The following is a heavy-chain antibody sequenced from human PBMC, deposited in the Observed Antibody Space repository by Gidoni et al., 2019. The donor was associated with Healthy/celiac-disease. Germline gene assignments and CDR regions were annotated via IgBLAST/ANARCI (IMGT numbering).Heavy chain of an antibody. Sequence: QLQLQESGPGLVKPSETLSLTCTVSGGSISSSSYYWGWIRKPPGKGLEWIGSISYSGSTYYNQSLKSRVTIAVDTSKNQFSLKLSYVTAADTAVYYCARQDSSGSHYYYYGRDVWGQGTTVTVAS. V-gene: IGHV4-39*01. CDR2: ISYSGST. CDR1: GGSISSSSYY. CDR3: ARQDSSGSHYYYYGRDV. D-gene: IGHD6-19*01. J-gene: IGHJ6*02.